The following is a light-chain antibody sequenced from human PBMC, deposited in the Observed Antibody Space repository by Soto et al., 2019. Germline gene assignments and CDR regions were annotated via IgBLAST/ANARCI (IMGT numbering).Light chain of an antibody. J-gene: IGLJ2*01. Sequence: QSVLTQPASVSGSPGQTITISCTGTSSDVGGYAYVSWYQQYPGKVPKLVISEVSNWPSGVSHRFSGSRSGNTASLTISGLQAEDEADYHCSSYTSRTTPVFGGGTQLTVL. CDR3: SSYTSRTTPV. CDR1: SSDVGGYAY. CDR2: EVS. V-gene: IGLV2-14*01.